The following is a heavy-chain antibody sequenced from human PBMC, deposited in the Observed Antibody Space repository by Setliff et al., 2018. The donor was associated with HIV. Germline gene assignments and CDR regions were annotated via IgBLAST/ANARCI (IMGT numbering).Heavy chain of an antibody. Sequence: GGSLRLSCVGSGFTFKTHSMNWVRQAPGKGLEWVANIKQDGSEKYYVDSVKGRFTISRDNAKNSLYVQMNSLRAEDTAVYYCARGQTTGEYWGQGTLVTVSS. V-gene: IGHV3-7*01. CDR1: GFTFKTHS. CDR3: ARGQTTGEY. CDR2: IKQDGSEK. J-gene: IGHJ4*02. D-gene: IGHD4-17*01.